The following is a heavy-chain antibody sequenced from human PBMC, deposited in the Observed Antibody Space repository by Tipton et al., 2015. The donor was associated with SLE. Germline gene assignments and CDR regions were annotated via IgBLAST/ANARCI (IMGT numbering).Heavy chain of an antibody. Sequence: LSLTCAASGFPFSRHAMTWVRQAPGKGLVWVSEIDPNGSPTNYADSVKDRFTISRDNAKNTLYLQMKSLRPEDTAVYYCASRMAVGAFDFWGHGTLVIVSS. D-gene: IGHD2-8*01. J-gene: IGHJ3*01. CDR2: IDPNGSPT. V-gene: IGHV3-74*01. CDR3: ASRMAVGAFDF. CDR1: GFPFSRHA.